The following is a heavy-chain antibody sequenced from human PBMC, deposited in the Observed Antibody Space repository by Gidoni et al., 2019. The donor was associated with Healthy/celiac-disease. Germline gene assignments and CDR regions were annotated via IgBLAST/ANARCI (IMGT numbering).Heavy chain of an antibody. D-gene: IGHD1-7*01. CDR3: AKDVITGTGVGWFAP. V-gene: IGHV3-9*01. J-gene: IGHJ5*02. CDR1: GFTFDDYA. Sequence: EVQLVESGGGLVQPGRSLRRSCAGAGFTFDDYAMHWVRQAPGKGLEWVSGISWNSGSIGYADSVKGRLPISTANATNSLYLPMNSLRAEDPALYYCAKDVITGTGVGWFAPWGQGTLVPVSS. CDR2: ISWNSGSI.